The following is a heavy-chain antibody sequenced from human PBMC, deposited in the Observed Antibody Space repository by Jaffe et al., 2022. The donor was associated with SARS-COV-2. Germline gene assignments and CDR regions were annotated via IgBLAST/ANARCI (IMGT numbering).Heavy chain of an antibody. CDR3: AKDDGKTYFLDY. CDR2: IGGNGGSI. Sequence: EVQLLESGGGLVQPGGSLRLSCAASGFTFHSYAMSWVRQAPGKGLEWVSGIGGNGGSIDYADSVKGRFTISRDNSKNTLYLQMNSLRAEDTAVYYCAKDDGKTYFLDYWGQGTLVTVSS. V-gene: IGHV3-23*01. J-gene: IGHJ4*02. CDR1: GFTFHSYA.